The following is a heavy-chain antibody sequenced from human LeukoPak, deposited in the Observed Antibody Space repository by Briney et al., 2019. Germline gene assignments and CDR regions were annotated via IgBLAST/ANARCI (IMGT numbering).Heavy chain of an antibody. J-gene: IGHJ4*02. CDR3: ANSHKNAPRIH. Sequence: PGGSLRLSCAASGIIFTNYNMSWVRQAPGPRLESVAIISGGAGITYYADSVKARFTISRENSQHTGYLQMTSLRVEDTTVYYCANSHKNAPRIHWGQGTLVTVSS. CDR1: GIIFTNYN. D-gene: IGHD5-18*01. V-gene: IGHV3-23*01. CDR2: ISGGAGIT.